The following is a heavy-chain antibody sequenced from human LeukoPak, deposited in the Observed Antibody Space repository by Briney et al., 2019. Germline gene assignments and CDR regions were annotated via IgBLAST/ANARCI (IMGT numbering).Heavy chain of an antibody. CDR1: GHTFTSYY. CDR2: INPSGGST. J-gene: IGHJ4*02. Sequence: ASVKVSCKASGHTFTSYYMHWVRQAPGQGLEWMGIINPSGGSTSYAQKFQGRVTMTRDMSTSTVYMELSSLRSEDTAVYYCAVRALGRLLYYFDYWGQGTLVTVSS. V-gene: IGHV1-46*01. D-gene: IGHD2-21*02. CDR3: AVRALGRLLYYFDY.